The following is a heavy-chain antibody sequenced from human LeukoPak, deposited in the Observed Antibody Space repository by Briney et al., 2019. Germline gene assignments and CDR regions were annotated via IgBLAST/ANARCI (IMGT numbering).Heavy chain of an antibody. CDR2: INHSGST. Sequence: SETLSLTCAVYGGSFSGYYWSWIRQPPGKGLEWIGEINHSGSTNYNPSLKSRVTISVDTSKNQFSLKLSSVTAADTAVYYCARSGAAVVPAAIRYYYDMDVWGKGTTVTVSS. CDR3: ARSGAAVVPAAIRYYYDMDV. J-gene: IGHJ6*03. CDR1: GGSFSGYY. D-gene: IGHD2-2*02. V-gene: IGHV4-34*01.